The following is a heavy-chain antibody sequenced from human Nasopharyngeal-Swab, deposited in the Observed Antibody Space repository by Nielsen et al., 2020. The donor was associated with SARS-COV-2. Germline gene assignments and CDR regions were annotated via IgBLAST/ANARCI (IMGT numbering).Heavy chain of an antibody. CDR2: IYPGDSDT. D-gene: IGHD3-3*01. J-gene: IGHJ6*02. CDR3: AGHKNDFWSGYYSDV. V-gene: IGHV5-51*01. Sequence: VRQMPGKGLEWMGIIYPGDSDTRYSPSFQGQVTISADKSISTAYLQWSSLKASDTAMYYCAGHKNDFWSGYYSDVWGQGTTVTVSS.